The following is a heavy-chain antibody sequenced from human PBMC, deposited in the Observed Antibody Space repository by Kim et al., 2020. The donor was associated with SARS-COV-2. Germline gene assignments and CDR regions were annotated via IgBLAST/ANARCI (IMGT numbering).Heavy chain of an antibody. CDR1: GFTVSSNY. Sequence: GGSLRLSCAASGFTVSSNYMSWVRQAPGKGLEWVSVIYSGGSTYYADSVMGRFTISKDNSTNTLYLQMNSMGAEDTAVYYCARDAWGGHGGDDYWGQGTLVTVSS. CDR2: IYSGGST. V-gene: IGHV3-53*01. CDR3: ARDAWGGHGGDDY. J-gene: IGHJ4*02. D-gene: IGHD5-12*01.